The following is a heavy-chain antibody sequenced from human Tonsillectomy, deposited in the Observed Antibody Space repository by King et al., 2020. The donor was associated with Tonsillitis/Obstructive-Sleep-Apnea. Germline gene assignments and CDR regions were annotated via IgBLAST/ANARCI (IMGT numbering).Heavy chain of an antibody. J-gene: IGHJ6*03. Sequence: EQLVQSGSELKKPGASVKVSCKSSGYTFTSNAINWVRQAPGQGLEWMGWINTNTGNPTYAQAFTGRFVFSLDTSVNTAFLQISSLKAEDTAVYYCARSPSYCSGTSCYQGYYFYMDVWGKGTTVTVSS. CDR3: ARSPSYCSGTSCYQGYYFYMDV. CDR2: INTNTGNP. CDR1: GYTFTSNA. V-gene: IGHV7-4-1*02. D-gene: IGHD2-15*01.